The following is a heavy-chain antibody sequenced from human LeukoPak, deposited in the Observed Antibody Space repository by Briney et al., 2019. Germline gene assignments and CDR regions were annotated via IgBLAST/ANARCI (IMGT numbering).Heavy chain of an antibody. CDR2: MNPNSGNT. Sequence: ASVKVSCKASGYTFTSYDINWVRQATGRGLEWMGWMNPNSGNTGYAQKFQGRVTITRNTSISTAYMELSSLRSEDTAVYYCARGGPAAKNAFDIWGQGTMVTVSS. V-gene: IGHV1-8*03. D-gene: IGHD2-2*01. J-gene: IGHJ3*02. CDR1: GYTFTSYD. CDR3: ARGGPAAKNAFDI.